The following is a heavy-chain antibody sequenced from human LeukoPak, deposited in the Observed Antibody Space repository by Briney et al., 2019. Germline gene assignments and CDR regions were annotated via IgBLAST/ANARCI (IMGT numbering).Heavy chain of an antibody. J-gene: IGHJ4*02. CDR3: ARGSGSGWYAGELADY. CDR2: INPNSGGT. V-gene: IGHV1-2*02. CDR1: GYTFTSYY. Sequence: WASVKVSCKASGYTFTSYYMHWVRQAPGQGLEWMGWINPNSGGTNFAQKFQGRVAMTKYTSISTAYMELSRLRSDDTAVYYCARGSGSGWYAGELADYWGQGTLVTVSS. D-gene: IGHD6-19*01.